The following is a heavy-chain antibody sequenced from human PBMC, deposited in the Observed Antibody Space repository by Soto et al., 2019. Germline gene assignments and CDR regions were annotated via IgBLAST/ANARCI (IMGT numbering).Heavy chain of an antibody. Sequence: SETLSLTCAVSSGSISSSNWWSWVRHPPGKGLEWIGEIYHSGSTNYNPSLKSRVTISVDKSKNQFSLKLSSVTAADTAVYYCARVVLNYDFWSGYYTTYYYYYMDVWGKGTTVTVSS. CDR1: SGSISSSNW. V-gene: IGHV4-4*02. CDR2: IYHSGST. D-gene: IGHD3-3*01. J-gene: IGHJ6*03. CDR3: ARVVLNYDFWSGYYTTYYYYYMDV.